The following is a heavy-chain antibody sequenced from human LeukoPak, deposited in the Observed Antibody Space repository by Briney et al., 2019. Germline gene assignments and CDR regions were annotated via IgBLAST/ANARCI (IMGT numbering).Heavy chain of an antibody. CDR2: ISSSSSYI. V-gene: IGHV3-21*04. J-gene: IGHJ4*02. Sequence: GGSLRLSCAASGFTFSSYSMNWVRQAPGKGLEWVSSISSSSSYIYYADSVKGRFTISRDNAKNSLYLQMNSLRAEDTALYYCARSYNWNDAAFDYWGQGTLVTVSS. CDR1: GFTFSSYS. D-gene: IGHD1-20*01. CDR3: ARSYNWNDAAFDY.